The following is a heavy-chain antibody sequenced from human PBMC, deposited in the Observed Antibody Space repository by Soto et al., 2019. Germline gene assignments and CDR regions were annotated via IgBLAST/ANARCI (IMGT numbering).Heavy chain of an antibody. V-gene: IGHV3-21*01. D-gene: IGHD6-19*01. CDR3: ARVVPGYSSGWTPRPCDY. J-gene: IGHJ4*02. Sequence: PGGSLRLSCAASGFTFSSYSMNWVRQAPGKGLEWVSSISSSSSYIYYADSVKGRFTISRDNAKNSLYLQMNSLRAEDTAVYYCARVVPGYSSGWTPRPCDYCGQGTLVTVYS. CDR2: ISSSSSYI. CDR1: GFTFSSYS.